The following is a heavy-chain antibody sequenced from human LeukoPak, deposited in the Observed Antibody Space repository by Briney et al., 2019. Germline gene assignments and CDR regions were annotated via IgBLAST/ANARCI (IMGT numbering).Heavy chain of an antibody. V-gene: IGHV4-4*07. CDR1: GGSISSYY. CDR2: IYTSGST. Sequence: SETLSLTCTVSGGSISSYYWSWIRQPAGKGLEWIGRIYTSGSTNYNPSLKSRVTMSVDTSKNQFSLKLSSVTAADTAVYYCARSSFPYYYYYMDVWGKGTTVTISS. CDR3: ARSSFPYYYYYMDV. J-gene: IGHJ6*03.